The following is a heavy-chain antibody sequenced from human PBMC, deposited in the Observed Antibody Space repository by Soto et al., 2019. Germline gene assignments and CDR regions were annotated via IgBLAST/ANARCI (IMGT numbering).Heavy chain of an antibody. J-gene: IGHJ4*02. CDR3: ARIMGYSYGFFDY. D-gene: IGHD5-18*01. Sequence: SETLSLTCTVSGGSVSSSSYYGGWIRQPPGKGLEWIGSIYYSGSTYYNPSLKSRVTISVDTSKNQCSLKLSSVTAADTAVYYCARIMGYSYGFFDYWGQGTLVTVPQ. CDR1: GGSVSSSSYY. V-gene: IGHV4-39*01. CDR2: IYYSGST.